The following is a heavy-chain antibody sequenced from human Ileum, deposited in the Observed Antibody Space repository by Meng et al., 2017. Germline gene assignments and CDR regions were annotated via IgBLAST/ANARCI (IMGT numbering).Heavy chain of an antibody. CDR1: GFTFGSYA. CDR3: AKGGQTCVVPGDYYDY. D-gene: IGHD2-15*01. CDR2: FTGYGDNT. V-gene: IGHV3-23*01. J-gene: IGHJ4*02. Sequence: GESLKISCAASGFTFGSYAMAWVRQAPGKGVEWVAVFTGYGDNTYSADSVKGRFIISRDNSKNTVHLQMNSLRAEDTAVYYCAKGGQTCVVPGDYYDYWGQGTLVTVSS.